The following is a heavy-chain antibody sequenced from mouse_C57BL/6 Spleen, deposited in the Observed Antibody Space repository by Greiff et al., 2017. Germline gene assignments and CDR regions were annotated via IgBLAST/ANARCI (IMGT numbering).Heavy chain of an antibody. J-gene: IGHJ4*01. Sequence: VHLVESGAELVKPGASVKISCKASGYTFTDYYINWVKQRPGQGLEWIGKIDPGSGSTYYNEKFKGKATLTADKSSSTAYMQLSSLTSEDSAVYFCARSQDGYPYYYAMDYWGQGTSVTVSS. CDR3: ARSQDGYPYYYAMDY. CDR2: IDPGSGST. V-gene: IGHV1-77*01. CDR1: GYTFTDYY. D-gene: IGHD2-3*01.